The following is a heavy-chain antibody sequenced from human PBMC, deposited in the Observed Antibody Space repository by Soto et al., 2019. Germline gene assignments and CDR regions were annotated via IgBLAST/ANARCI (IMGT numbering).Heavy chain of an antibody. CDR1: GGTFSSYA. D-gene: IGHD1-20*01. CDR2: IIPIFGTA. CDR3: ARDLDNSPNHRHAFDI. Sequence: QVQLVQSGAAVKKPGSSVKVSCKASGGTFSSYAISWVRQAPGQGLEWMGGIIPIFGTANYAQKFQGRVTITADESTSTAYMELSSLRSEDTAVYYCARDLDNSPNHRHAFDIWGQGTMVTVSS. J-gene: IGHJ3*02. V-gene: IGHV1-69*12.